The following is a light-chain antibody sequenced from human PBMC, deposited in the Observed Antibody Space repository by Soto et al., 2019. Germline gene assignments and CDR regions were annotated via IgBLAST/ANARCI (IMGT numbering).Light chain of an antibody. CDR2: GAS. J-gene: IGKJ1*01. V-gene: IGKV1-12*01. Sequence: DIQVTQSPSSVSASVGDRVTITCRASQDISHYLAWYQQKPGKAPKLLIYGASSLQSGVPSRFSGSGSGTDFTLTISSLQPEDSATYYCLQDFSYPRTFGQGTKVDIK. CDR3: LQDFSYPRT. CDR1: QDISHY.